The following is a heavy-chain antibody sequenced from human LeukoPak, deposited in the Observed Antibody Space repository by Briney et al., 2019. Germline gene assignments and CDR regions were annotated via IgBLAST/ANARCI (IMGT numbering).Heavy chain of an antibody. CDR1: GGSFTDYF. J-gene: IGHJ5*02. CDR3: ARDRSIVVVPAADFNWFDP. CDR2: INDYTGDT. V-gene: IGHV4-34*01. Sequence: SETLSLTCTVFGGSFTDYFWTWIRHSPGKGLEWIGEINDYTGDTKYNPSLNSRVSISLEKSKNQLSLELRSMTAADTAVYYCARDRSIVVVPAADFNWFDPWGQGTLVTVSS. D-gene: IGHD2-2*01.